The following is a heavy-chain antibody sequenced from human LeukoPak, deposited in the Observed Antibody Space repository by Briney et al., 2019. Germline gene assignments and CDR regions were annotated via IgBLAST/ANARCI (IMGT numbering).Heavy chain of an antibody. D-gene: IGHD6-19*01. Sequence: GGSLRLSCVASGFTFSTYAIHWVRQAPGKGLEWVAVVSKDGNTKYYADSVKGRFTISRDNSKNTLYLQMNSLRAEDTSVYYCARDHVSSGWYLRYYYYYGMDVWGQGTTVTVSS. J-gene: IGHJ6*02. CDR2: VSKDGNTK. V-gene: IGHV3-30*04. CDR3: ARDHVSSGWYLRYYYYYGMDV. CDR1: GFTFSTYA.